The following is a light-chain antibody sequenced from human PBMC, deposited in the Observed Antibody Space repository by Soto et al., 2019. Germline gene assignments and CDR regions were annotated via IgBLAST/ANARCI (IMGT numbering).Light chain of an antibody. CDR1: QSVSSNY. Sequence: DTVLTQSPGTLSLSPGERATLSCRASQSVSSNYLAWYQQKPGQAPSLLISGASTRATGIPDRFSGSGSGTDFTLTISRLEPEDFAVYYCQQYGRSPLTFGGGTKVEIK. J-gene: IGKJ4*01. V-gene: IGKV3-20*01. CDR2: GAS. CDR3: QQYGRSPLT.